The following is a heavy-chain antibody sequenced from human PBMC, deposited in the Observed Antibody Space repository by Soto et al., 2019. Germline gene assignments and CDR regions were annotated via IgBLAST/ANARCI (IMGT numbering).Heavy chain of an antibody. J-gene: IGHJ4*02. V-gene: IGHV5-51*01. Sequence: PGEALKISCKGSGYSFTSYWIGWGLQIPGKGLEWMGIIYPGDSDTRYSPSFQGQVTISADKSISTAYLQWSSLKASDTAMYYCASPGISDSSGYYYPVSYWGQGTLVTVS. CDR3: ASPGISDSSGYYYPVSY. CDR2: IYPGDSDT. D-gene: IGHD3-22*01. CDR1: GYSFTSYW.